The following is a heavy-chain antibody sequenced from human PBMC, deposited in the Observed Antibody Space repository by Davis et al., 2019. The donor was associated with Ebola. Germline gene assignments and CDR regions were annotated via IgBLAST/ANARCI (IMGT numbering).Heavy chain of an antibody. J-gene: IGHJ6*02. Sequence: SETLSLTCTVSGGSVSNYYWSWIRQPPGKGLEWIGEINHSGSTNYNPSLKSRVTISVDTSKNQFSLKLSSVTAADTAVYYCAKSPGIAAAGTDYYYGMDVWGQGTTVTVSS. CDR3: AKSPGIAAAGTDYYYGMDV. CDR1: GGSVSNYY. D-gene: IGHD6-13*01. V-gene: IGHV4-34*01. CDR2: INHSGST.